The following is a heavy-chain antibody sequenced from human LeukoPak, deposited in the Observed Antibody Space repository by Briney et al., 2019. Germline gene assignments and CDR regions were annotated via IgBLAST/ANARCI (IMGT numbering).Heavy chain of an antibody. CDR3: ARRGSYYYGSGSYRGMDV. CDR1: GGSISSYY. V-gene: IGHV4-59*08. D-gene: IGHD3-10*01. CDR2: IYYSGST. J-gene: IGHJ6*02. Sequence: PSETLSLTCTASGGSISSYYWSWIRQPPGKGLEWIGYIYYSGSTNYNPSLKSRVTISVDTSKNQFSLKLSSVTATDTAVYYCARRGSYYYGSGSYRGMDVWGQGTTVTVSS.